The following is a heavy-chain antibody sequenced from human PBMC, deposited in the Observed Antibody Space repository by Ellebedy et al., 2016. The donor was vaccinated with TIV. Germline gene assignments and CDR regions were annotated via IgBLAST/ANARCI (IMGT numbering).Heavy chain of an antibody. CDR3: ATRAGTVAAYYFYGMDV. V-gene: IGHV1-69*06. CDR2: IIPMFGTA. CDR1: GGTFSSSA. Sequence: ASVKVSCKASGGTFSSSAIIWARQAPGQGLEWMGGIIPMFGTANYAQKFQGRVTITADKSTSTAYMELSSLRSEDTAVYYCATRAGTVAAYYFYGMDVWGQGTTVTVSS. D-gene: IGHD6-19*01. J-gene: IGHJ6*02.